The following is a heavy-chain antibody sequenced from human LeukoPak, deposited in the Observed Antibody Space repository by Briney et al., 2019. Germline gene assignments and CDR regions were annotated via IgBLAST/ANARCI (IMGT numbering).Heavy chain of an antibody. CDR3: ARAIVGANIFDY. CDR2: IFYTGAT. D-gene: IGHD1-26*01. CDR1: GGSISAYY. J-gene: IGHJ4*02. Sequence: PSETLSLTCTGSGGSISAYYWTWIRQPPGKGMEWIGYIFYTGATYYNPSLKSRVTISVDTSKNQFSLKLSSVTAADTAVYYCARAIVGANIFDYWGQGTLVTVSS. V-gene: IGHV4-59*08.